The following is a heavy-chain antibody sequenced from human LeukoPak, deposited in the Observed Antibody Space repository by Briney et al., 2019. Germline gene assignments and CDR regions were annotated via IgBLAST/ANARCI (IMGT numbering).Heavy chain of an antibody. Sequence: GASVKVSCKASGYTFTSYAMNWVRQAPGQGLEWMGWINTNTGNPTYAQGFTGRFVFSLDTSVSTAYLQISSLKAEDTAVYYCARAAVVAAMVTSTAFDPWGQGTLVTVSS. CDR1: GYTFTSYA. D-gene: IGHD5-18*01. J-gene: IGHJ5*02. V-gene: IGHV7-4-1*02. CDR3: ARAAVVAAMVTSTAFDP. CDR2: INTNTGNP.